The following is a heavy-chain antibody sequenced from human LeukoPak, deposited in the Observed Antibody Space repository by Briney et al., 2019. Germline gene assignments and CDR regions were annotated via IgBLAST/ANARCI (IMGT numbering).Heavy chain of an antibody. V-gene: IGHV3-23*01. CDR3: ARVRGGN. CDR1: GFTFSIYA. D-gene: IGHD3-16*01. CDR2: ISGDGVFA. Sequence: GGSLRLSCVASGFTFSIYAMAWVRQVPGGGLEWVSGISGDGVFAYYADSVKGRFTISRDNAKNTLYLQMHSLRAEDTAVYYCARVRGGNWGQGTLVTVSS. J-gene: IGHJ4*02.